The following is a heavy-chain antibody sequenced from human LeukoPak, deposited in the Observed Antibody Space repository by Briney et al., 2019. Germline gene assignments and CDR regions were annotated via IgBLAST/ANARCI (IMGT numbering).Heavy chain of an antibody. CDR3: ARDRDGYNYIDY. D-gene: IGHD5-24*01. J-gene: IGHJ4*02. CDR1: GGSISSYY. CDR2: IYYSGST. Sequence: SETLSLTCTVSGGSISSYYWSWIRQHPGKGLEWIGYIYYSGSTYYNPSLKSRVTISVDTSKNQFSLKLSSVTAADTAVYYCARDRDGYNYIDYWGQGTLVTVSS. V-gene: IGHV4-59*06.